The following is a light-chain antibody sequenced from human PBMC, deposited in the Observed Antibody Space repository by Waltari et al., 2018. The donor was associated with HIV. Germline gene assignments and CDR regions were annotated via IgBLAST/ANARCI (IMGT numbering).Light chain of an antibody. CDR3: CSCPRSGIRYV. V-gene: IGLV2-23*02. J-gene: IGLJ1*01. CDR1: SSNVGSDDL. CDR2: EVT. Sequence: QSALTQPASVSGSPGPSITISCPGTSSNVGSDDLVSWHQQHPGEAPKLIIYEVTKRPSGVSNRFSGSKSGNTASLTISGLQAEDEADYYCCSCPRSGIRYVFGTGTKVTVL.